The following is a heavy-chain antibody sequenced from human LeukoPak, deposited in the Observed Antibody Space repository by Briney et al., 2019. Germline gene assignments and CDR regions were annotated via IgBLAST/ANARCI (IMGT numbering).Heavy chain of an antibody. J-gene: IGHJ3*02. V-gene: IGHV3-21*01. D-gene: IGHD2-2*01. CDR2: ISSSSSYI. CDR3: ARDRDIVVVPAARNAFDI. Sequence: GGSLRLSCAASGFTFSSYSMNWVRQAPGKGLEWVSSISSSSSYIYYADSVKGRFTISRDNAKNSLYLQMNSLSAADTAVYYCARDRDIVVVPAARNAFDIWGQGTMVTVSS. CDR1: GFTFSSYS.